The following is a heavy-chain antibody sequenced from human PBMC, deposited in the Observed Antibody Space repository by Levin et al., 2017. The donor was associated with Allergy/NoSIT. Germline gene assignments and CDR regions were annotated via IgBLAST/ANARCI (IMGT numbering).Heavy chain of an antibody. CDR1: GYSISSHYS. D-gene: IGHD3-10*01. J-gene: IGHJ5*02. CDR2: IYHSGST. CDR3: ARDGYGSGSYPLDP. V-gene: IGHV4-38-2*02. Sequence: SETLSLTCAVSGYSISSHYSWGWIRQPPGKGLEWIGTIYHSGSTYYNPSLKSRVTISVDTSKNQFSLKLSSVTAADTAVYYCARDGYGSGSYPLDPWGQGTLVTVSS.